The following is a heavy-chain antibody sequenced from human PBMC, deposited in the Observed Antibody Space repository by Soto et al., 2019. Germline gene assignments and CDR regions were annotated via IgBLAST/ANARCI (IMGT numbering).Heavy chain of an antibody. J-gene: IGHJ6*03. CDR3: ARWGITMVRGGSYYYYYMDV. Sequence: LRLSCAASGFTFSSYSMNWVRQAPGKGLEWVSYISSSSSTIYYADSVKGRFTISRDNAKNSLYLQMNSLRAEDTAVYYCARWGITMVRGGSYYYYYMDVWGKGTTVTVSS. CDR2: ISSSSSTI. V-gene: IGHV3-48*01. CDR1: GFTFSSYS. D-gene: IGHD3-10*01.